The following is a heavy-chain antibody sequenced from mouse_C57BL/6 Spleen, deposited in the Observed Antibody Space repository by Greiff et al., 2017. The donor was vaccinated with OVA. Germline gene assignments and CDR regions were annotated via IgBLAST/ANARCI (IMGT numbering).Heavy chain of an antibody. J-gene: IGHJ4*01. V-gene: IGHV1-64*01. Sequence: VQLQQPGAELVKPGASVKLSCKAFGYTFTSYWMHWVKQRPGQGLEWIGMIHPNSGSTNYNEKFKSKATLTVDKSSSTAYMQLSSLTSEDSAVYYCASYVYYAMDYWGQGTSVTVSS. CDR2: IHPNSGST. CDR3: ASYVYYAMDY. CDR1: GYTFTSYW. D-gene: IGHD2-12*01.